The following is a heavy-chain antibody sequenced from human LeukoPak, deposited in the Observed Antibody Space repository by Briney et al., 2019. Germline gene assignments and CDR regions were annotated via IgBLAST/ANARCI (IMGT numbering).Heavy chain of an antibody. J-gene: IGHJ4*02. Sequence: SSVKVSCKSSVYTFTSYDSNWVGQAAGQGREGMGWMNPNSGNTGYAQKFHGRVTMTRNNSISTDYMELSRLRSEGTAVYYCARGVYGSGSDDYWGQGALVTVSS. D-gene: IGHD3-10*01. CDR2: MNPNSGNT. CDR1: VYTFTSYD. V-gene: IGHV1-8*01. CDR3: ARGVYGSGSDDY.